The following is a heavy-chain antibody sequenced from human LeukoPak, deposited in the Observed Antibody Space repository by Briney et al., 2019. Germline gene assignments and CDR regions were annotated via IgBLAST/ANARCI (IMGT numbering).Heavy chain of an antibody. V-gene: IGHV3-33*01. CDR3: ARDQAGGGNYFDY. J-gene: IGHJ4*02. CDR1: GFTFSSYG. D-gene: IGHD3-16*01. Sequence: PGGSLRLSCAASGFTFSSYGMHWVRQAPGKGLEWVAVIWYDGSHKYYADSVKGRFTISRDNSKNTLYLQMNSLRAEDTAVFYRARDQAGGGNYFDYWGQGTLVTVSS. CDR2: IWYDGSHK.